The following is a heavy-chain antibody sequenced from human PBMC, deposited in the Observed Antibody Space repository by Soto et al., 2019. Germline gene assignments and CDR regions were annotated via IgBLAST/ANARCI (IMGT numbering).Heavy chain of an antibody. CDR3: ARETYSSGWYEHYYGMDV. CDR2: TYYRSKWYN. Sequence: SQTLSLTCAISGDSVSSNSAAWNWIRQSPSRGLEWLGRTYYRSKWYNDYAVSVKSRITINPGTSKNQFALQLNSVTPEDTAVYYCARETYSSGWYEHYYGMDVWGQGTTGTVSS. D-gene: IGHD6-19*01. J-gene: IGHJ6*02. V-gene: IGHV6-1*01. CDR1: GDSVSSNSAA.